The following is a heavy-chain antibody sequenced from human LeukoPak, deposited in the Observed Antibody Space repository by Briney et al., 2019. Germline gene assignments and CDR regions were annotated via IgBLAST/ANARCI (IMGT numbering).Heavy chain of an antibody. D-gene: IGHD2-15*01. Sequence: ASGKVSCKASGYTFTSYAISWVRQAPGQGLEWMGWISGHNDDTNYAQRLQGRVTMTTDTSTSTAYMELRSLRSDDTAVYYCARAGYCSGGSCYPYYYYYYMDVWGKGTTVTVSS. CDR3: ARAGYCSGGSCYPYYYYYYMDV. CDR2: ISGHNDDT. V-gene: IGHV1-18*01. J-gene: IGHJ6*03. CDR1: GYTFTSYA.